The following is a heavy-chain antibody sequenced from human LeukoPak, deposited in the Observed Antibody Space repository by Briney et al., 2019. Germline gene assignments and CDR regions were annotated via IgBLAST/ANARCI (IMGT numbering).Heavy chain of an antibody. CDR2: IYYSGST. Sequence: SETLSLTCTVSGGSMSSRSYYWGWIRQAPGKGLEWIGSIYYSGSTYYNPSLKSRVTISVDTSKNQFSLKLSSVTAADTAVYYCARAHYGSGSYYNPPDYWGQGTLVTVSS. CDR3: ARAHYGSGSYYNPPDY. J-gene: IGHJ4*02. V-gene: IGHV4-39*07. CDR1: GGSMSSRSYY. D-gene: IGHD3-10*01.